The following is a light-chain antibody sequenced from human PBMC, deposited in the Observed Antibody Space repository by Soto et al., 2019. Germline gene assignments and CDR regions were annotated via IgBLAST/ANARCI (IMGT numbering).Light chain of an antibody. J-gene: IGKJ2*01. Sequence: DIQMTQSPSSLSASVGDRVTITCRASQGIRYDLGWYQQKPGKAPKRLIYSASSLQSGVPSRFSGSGSGTEFTLTINSLQPEDFAIYYCQQSDSTPYTFGQGTKLEIK. CDR2: SAS. CDR1: QGIRYD. CDR3: QQSDSTPYT. V-gene: IGKV1-17*01.